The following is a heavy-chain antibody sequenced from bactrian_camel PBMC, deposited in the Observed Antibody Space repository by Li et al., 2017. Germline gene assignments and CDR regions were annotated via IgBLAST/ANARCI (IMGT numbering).Heavy chain of an antibody. V-gene: IGHV3S53*01. CDR2: IGRDKAT. Sequence: VQLVESGGGSVQAGTSLTLTCSGYFDDDHCMGWFRQVPGKQREKVALIGRDKATHYSQSVKGRFTISKDSAKNTLYLQMNDLKPEDTAMYYCAAPSRRISGVQPLFTWMFKYRGQGTQVTVS. CDR3: AAPSRRISGVQPLFTWMFKY. D-gene: IGHD3*01. CDR1: GYFDDDHC. J-gene: IGHJ4*01.